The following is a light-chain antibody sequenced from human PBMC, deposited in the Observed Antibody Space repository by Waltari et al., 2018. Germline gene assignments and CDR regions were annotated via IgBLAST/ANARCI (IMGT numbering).Light chain of an antibody. CDR1: SSDVGSYNL. J-gene: IGLJ2*01. CDR2: EGS. V-gene: IGLV2-23*01. CDR3: CSYAGTSSL. Sequence: QSALTQPASVSGSPGQSLPISCTAPSSDVGSYNLVSCYQQHPGKAPKLIIYEGSKRPSGVSNRFSGSKSGNTASLTISGLQPEDETDYYCCSYAGTSSLFGGGTKLTVL.